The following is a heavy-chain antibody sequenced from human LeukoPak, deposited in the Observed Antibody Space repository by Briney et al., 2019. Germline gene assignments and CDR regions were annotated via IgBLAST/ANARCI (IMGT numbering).Heavy chain of an antibody. CDR1: GFTFSRYW. D-gene: IGHD3-16*01. J-gene: IGHJ4*02. V-gene: IGHV3-74*01. Sequence: PGGSVRLFYAASGFTFSRYWMQWVRQAPRKGLVWVSRVNSDGSSTSYEDSVKGRFTISRDNAKNTLYLQMNSLRVEDTAVYYCARLGDTGDYWGQGTLVTVSS. CDR3: ARLGDTGDY. CDR2: VNSDGSST.